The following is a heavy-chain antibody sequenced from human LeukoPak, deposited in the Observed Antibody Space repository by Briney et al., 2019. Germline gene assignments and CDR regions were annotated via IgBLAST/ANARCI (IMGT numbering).Heavy chain of an antibody. D-gene: IGHD3-3*01. CDR2: IIPIFGTA. V-gene: IGHV1-69*13. CDR1: GGTFSSYA. Sequence: SVKVSCKASGGTFSSYAISWVRQAPGQGLEWMGGIIPIFGTANYAQKFQGRVTITADESTGTAYMELSSLRSEDTAVYYCARDGRDYDFWSGYYPLYYFDYWGQGTLVTVSS. J-gene: IGHJ4*02. CDR3: ARDGRDYDFWSGYYPLYYFDY.